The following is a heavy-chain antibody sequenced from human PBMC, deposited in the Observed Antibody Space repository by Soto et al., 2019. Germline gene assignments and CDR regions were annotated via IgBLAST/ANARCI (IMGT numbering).Heavy chain of an antibody. J-gene: IGHJ4*01. CDR2: ISSSGRTK. Sequence: GGSLRLSCVASGITLSTYEVNWVRQAPGKGLEWVSYISSSGRTKYYADSVKGRFTISRDDAKNSVYLQMNSLRAEDAALYYCTRELISAYYFDYWGQGTLVTVYS. CDR3: TRELISAYYFDY. D-gene: IGHD3-10*01. V-gene: IGHV3-48*03. CDR1: GITLSTYE.